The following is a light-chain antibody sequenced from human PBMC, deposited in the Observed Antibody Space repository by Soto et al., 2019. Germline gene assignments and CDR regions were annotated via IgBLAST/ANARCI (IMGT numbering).Light chain of an antibody. J-gene: IGLJ2*01. CDR2: EGS. CDR1: SSGVGSYNL. CDR3: CSYAGSSTPVV. V-gene: IGLV2-23*01. Sequence: QSVLTQPASMSGSPGQSITISCTGTSSGVGSYNLVSWYQQHPGKAPKLMIYEGSKRPSGVSNRFSGSKSGNTASLTISGLQAEDEADYYCCSYAGSSTPVVFGGGTKVTVL.